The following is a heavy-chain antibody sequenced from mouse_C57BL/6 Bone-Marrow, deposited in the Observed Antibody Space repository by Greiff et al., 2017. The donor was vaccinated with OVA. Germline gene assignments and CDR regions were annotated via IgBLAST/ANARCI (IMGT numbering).Heavy chain of an antibody. CDR3: ARSPAPWYFDV. J-gene: IGHJ1*03. V-gene: IGHV1-58*01. CDR2: IYIGTGYT. Sequence: VQLQQSGAELVRPGSSVKLSCKTSGYTFTSYGINWVKQRPGQGLEWIGNIYIGTGYTEYNEKFKGKATLTSDTSSSTAYMQLSSLTSEDSAIDFCARSPAPWYFDVWGTGTTVTVSS. CDR1: GYTFTSYG.